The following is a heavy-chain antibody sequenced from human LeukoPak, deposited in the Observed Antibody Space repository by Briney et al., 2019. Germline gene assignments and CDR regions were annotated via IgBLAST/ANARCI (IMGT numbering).Heavy chain of an antibody. Sequence: ASVKVSCKTSGYTLTNYYMHWVRQAPGQGLEWMGIINPSGGTTNYAQNFQGRVTVTRDTSTSTVYMELSSLRSEDTAVYYCARELSSSGLDYWGQGTLVTVSS. CDR3: ARELSSSGLDY. CDR1: GYTLTNYY. V-gene: IGHV1-46*01. CDR2: INPSGGTT. J-gene: IGHJ4*02. D-gene: IGHD6-19*01.